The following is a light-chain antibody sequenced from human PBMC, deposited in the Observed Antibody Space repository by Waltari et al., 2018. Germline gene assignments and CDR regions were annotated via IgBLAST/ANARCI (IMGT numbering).Light chain of an antibody. CDR3: QQYYSSPRT. Sequence: DIVMTQSPDSLAASLGERAAINCKSRQSVLHSSNNKNYLAWFQQKPGQPPKLLIYWASTRESGIPDRFSGSGSGTDFTLTISSLQAEDVAVYYCQQYYSSPRTFGQGTKVEIK. J-gene: IGKJ1*01. CDR1: QSVLHSSNNKNY. CDR2: WAS. V-gene: IGKV4-1*01.